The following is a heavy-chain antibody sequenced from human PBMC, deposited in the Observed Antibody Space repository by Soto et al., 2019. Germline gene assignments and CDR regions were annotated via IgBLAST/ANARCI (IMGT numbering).Heavy chain of an antibody. V-gene: IGHV3-64D*06. CDR1: GFTFSSYD. CDR2: ISTNGDRT. CDR3: VKPPGYYYHSRTYYSV. J-gene: IGHJ4*02. D-gene: IGHD3-22*01. Sequence: PGGSLRLSCSASGFTFSSYDIHWVRQAPGKGLEYVSAISTNGDRTYYADSVKGRFTISRDNSKNTLYLQMSSLRAEDTAVYYCVKPPGYYYHSRTYYSVWGQGTLVTVSS.